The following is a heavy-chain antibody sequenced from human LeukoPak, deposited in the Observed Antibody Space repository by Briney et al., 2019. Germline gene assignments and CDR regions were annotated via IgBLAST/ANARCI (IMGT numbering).Heavy chain of an antibody. J-gene: IGHJ6*02. D-gene: IGHD4-11*01. CDR1: GGSISSHY. CDR3: ARAVNPYYGMDV. CDR2: IYYSGST. V-gene: IGHV4-59*11. Sequence: PSETLSLTCTVSGGSISSHYWSWIRQPPGKGLEWIGYIYYSGSTNYNPSLKSRVTISVDTSKNQFSLKLSSVTAADTAVYYCARAVNPYYGMDVWGQGTTVTVSS.